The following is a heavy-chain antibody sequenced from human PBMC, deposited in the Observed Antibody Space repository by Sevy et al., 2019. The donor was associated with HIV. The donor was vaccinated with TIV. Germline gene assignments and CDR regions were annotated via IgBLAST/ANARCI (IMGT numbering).Heavy chain of an antibody. D-gene: IGHD1-26*01. CDR1: GYTFTSYD. V-gene: IGHV1-8*01. J-gene: IGHJ6*02. CDR3: ATAGGDYYYYYGMDV. CDR2: MNPNSGNT. Sequence: ASVKVSCKASGYTFTSYDINWVRQATGQGLEWMGWMNPNSGNTGYAQKFQGRVTMTRNTSISTAYMELSSLRSEDTAVYYCATAGGDYYYYYGMDVWGQGTTVTVSS.